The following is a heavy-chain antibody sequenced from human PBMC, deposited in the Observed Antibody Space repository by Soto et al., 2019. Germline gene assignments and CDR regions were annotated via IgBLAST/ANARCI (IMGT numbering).Heavy chain of an antibody. D-gene: IGHD2-2*02. CDR1: GFSFSAFS. V-gene: IGHV3-48*02. CDR2: ISSSSNTI. Sequence: EVLLVESGGGLVQPGGSLRLSCASSGFSFSAFSMNWVRQAPGKGLEWVSYISSSSNTIYYADSVKGRFTISRDNAQNNQYLQMNSLRDEDTAVYYCAREGGRHCSPTRCYNAFDIWGQGTMVTVSS. J-gene: IGHJ3*02. CDR3: AREGGRHCSPTRCYNAFDI.